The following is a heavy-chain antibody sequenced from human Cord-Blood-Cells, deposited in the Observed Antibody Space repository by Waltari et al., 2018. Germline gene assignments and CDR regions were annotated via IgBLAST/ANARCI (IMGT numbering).Heavy chain of an antibody. CDR3: ARGARIVVVPAAIDY. CDR1: GYTFTSYA. Sequence: QVQLVRSGAEVKKPGASVKVSCKASGYTFTSYAMHWVRQAPGQRLEWMGWINAGNGNTKYSQKFQGRVTITRDTSASTAYMELSSLRSEDTAVYYCARGARIVVVPAAIDYWGQGTLVTVSS. V-gene: IGHV1-3*01. D-gene: IGHD2-2*02. J-gene: IGHJ4*02. CDR2: INAGNGNT.